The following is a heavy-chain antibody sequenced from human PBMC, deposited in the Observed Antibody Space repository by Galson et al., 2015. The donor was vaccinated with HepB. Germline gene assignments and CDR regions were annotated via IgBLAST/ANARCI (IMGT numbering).Heavy chain of an antibody. Sequence: LSLTCTVSGGSISGYSWHWIRQPPGTGLAWIGLMYYSGRIHYNPSLKSRVRLSLDTSKKPFSLRLTSLTAADTAVYFVANGVGWTPAAGGQGTLVTVSS. V-gene: IGHV4-59*01. D-gene: IGHD2-15*01. J-gene: IGHJ4*02. CDR2: MYYSGRI. CDR1: GGSISGYS. CDR3: ANGVGWTPAA.